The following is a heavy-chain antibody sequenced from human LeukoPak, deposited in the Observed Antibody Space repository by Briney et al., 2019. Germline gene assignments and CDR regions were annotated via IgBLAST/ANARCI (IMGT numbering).Heavy chain of an antibody. CDR1: GFTFSSYA. CDR3: AKSQGPYSGGWFDAFDI. Sequence: SGGSLRLSCAASGFTFSSYAMSWVRQAPGKGLEWVSAISGSGGSTYYADSVKGRFTISRDNSKNTLYLQMNSLRAEDTAVYYCAKSQGPYSGGWFDAFDIWGQGTMVTVSS. CDR2: ISGSGGST. J-gene: IGHJ3*02. D-gene: IGHD6-19*01. V-gene: IGHV3-23*01.